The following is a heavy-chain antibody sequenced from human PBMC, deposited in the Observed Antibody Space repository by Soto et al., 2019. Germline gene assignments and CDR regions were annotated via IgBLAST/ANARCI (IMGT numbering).Heavy chain of an antibody. CDR1: GGSVSSGSYY. Sequence: QVQLQESGPGLVKPSETLSLTCTVSGGSVSSGSYYWSWIRQPPGKGLEWIGYIYYSGSTNYNPSRKSRVTISVDPYKTLFPLKLSSGTAADTDVYYCARGYYDSSGYGRLFDYWGQGPLVTVSS. J-gene: IGHJ4*02. D-gene: IGHD3-22*01. CDR2: IYYSGST. V-gene: IGHV4-61*01. CDR3: ARGYYDSSGYGRLFDY.